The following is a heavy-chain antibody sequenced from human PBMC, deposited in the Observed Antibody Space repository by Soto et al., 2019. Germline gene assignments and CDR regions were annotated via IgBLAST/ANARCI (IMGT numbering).Heavy chain of an antibody. CDR2: IYYSGST. CDR3: ARGKLNYGMDV. CDR1: GGSISGYY. V-gene: IGHV4-59*12. Sequence: TWETPSLTCTVSGGSISGYYWSWIRQPPGKGLEWIGYIYYSGSTNYNPSLKSRVTISVDTSKNQFSLKLSSVTAADTAVYYCARGKLNYGMDVWGQGTTVTVSS. J-gene: IGHJ6*02.